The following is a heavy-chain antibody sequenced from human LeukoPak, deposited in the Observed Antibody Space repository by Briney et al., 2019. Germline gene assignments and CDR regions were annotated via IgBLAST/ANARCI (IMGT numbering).Heavy chain of an antibody. Sequence: SETLSLTCAVYGGSFSGYYWSWIRQPPGKGLEWIGEINHSGSTNYNPSLKSRVTISVDTSKNQFSLKLSSVTAADTAVYYCARPIAVAGTRWFDPWGQGTLVTVSS. CDR3: ARPIAVAGTRWFDP. V-gene: IGHV4-34*01. D-gene: IGHD6-19*01. CDR2: INHSGST. J-gene: IGHJ5*02. CDR1: GGSFSGYY.